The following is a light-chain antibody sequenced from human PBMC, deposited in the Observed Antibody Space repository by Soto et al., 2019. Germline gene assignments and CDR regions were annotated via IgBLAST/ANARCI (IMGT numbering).Light chain of an antibody. CDR2: DND. CDR3: QSYDNSLSGVV. V-gene: IGLV1-40*01. J-gene: IGLJ2*01. CDR1: SSNIGAGFD. Sequence: QSVLTQPPSVSGAPGQRIIISCTGSSSNIGAGFDVHWYQHLAGTAPKLLVYDNDNRPSGLPARFSDSRSGTSASLAITSLQADDEADYYCQSYDNSLSGVVFGGGTKVTVL.